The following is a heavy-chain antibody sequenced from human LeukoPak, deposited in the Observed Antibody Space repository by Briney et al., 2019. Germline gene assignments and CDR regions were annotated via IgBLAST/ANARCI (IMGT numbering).Heavy chain of an antibody. J-gene: IGHJ4*02. Sequence: ASVKVSCKASGYTFTSYGISWVRQAPGQGLEWMGWISAYNGNTNYAQKLQGRVTMTTDTSTSTAYMELRSLRYDDTAVYYCARDSGPSMISSWPFDYWGQGTLVTVSS. CDR3: ARDSGPSMISSWPFDY. V-gene: IGHV1-18*01. CDR2: ISAYNGNT. CDR1: GYTFTSYG. D-gene: IGHD6-13*01.